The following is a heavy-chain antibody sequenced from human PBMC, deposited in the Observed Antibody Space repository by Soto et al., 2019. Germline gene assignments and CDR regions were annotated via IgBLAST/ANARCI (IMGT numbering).Heavy chain of an antibody. V-gene: IGHV4-39*01. CDR1: GGSISSSIYY. J-gene: IGHJ6*02. Sequence: PXETLSLTCTVSGGSISSSIYYWGWIRQPPGKGLEWIGNIYYSGSTYYNPSLKSRVTISVDTSKNQFSLKLSSVTAADTAVYYCARTRVVATIIDNYYYGMDVWGQGTTVTVSS. CDR3: ARTRVVATIIDNYYYGMDV. CDR2: IYYSGST. D-gene: IGHD5-12*01.